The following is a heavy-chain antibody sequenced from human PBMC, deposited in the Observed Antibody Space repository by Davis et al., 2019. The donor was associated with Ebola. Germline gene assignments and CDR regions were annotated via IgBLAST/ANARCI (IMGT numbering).Heavy chain of an antibody. CDR3: ARSAIFGVGGYYFDY. Sequence: PGGSLRLSCAASGFTFDDYAMHWVRQAPGKGLEWVSGISWNSGSIGYTDSVKGRFTISRDNAKNSLYLQMNSLRAEDTALYYCARSAIFGVGGYYFDYWGQGTLVTVSS. V-gene: IGHV3-9*01. D-gene: IGHD3-3*01. J-gene: IGHJ4*02. CDR2: ISWNSGSI. CDR1: GFTFDDYA.